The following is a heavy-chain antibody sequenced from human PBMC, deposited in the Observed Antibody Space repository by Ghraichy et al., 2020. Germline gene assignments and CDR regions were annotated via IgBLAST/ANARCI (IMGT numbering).Heavy chain of an antibody. CDR2: IYYSGST. Sequence: ETLSLTCTVSGGSISSYFWSWIRQPPGKGLEWIGYIYYSGSTNYNPSLKSRVTISVDTSKNQFSLKLSSVTAADTAVYYCARSYCSGGSCYYAGMDVWGQGATVTVSS. CDR3: ARSYCSGGSCYYAGMDV. CDR1: GGSISSYF. J-gene: IGHJ6*02. V-gene: IGHV4-59*01. D-gene: IGHD2-15*01.